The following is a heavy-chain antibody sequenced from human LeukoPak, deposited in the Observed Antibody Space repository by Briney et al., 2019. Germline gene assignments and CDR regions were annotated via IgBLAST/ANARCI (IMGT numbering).Heavy chain of an antibody. CDR2: ISRSSRDT. CDR3: ARGATFGVDISDY. J-gene: IGHJ4*02. Sequence: RGSLRHSCAVSGFTFSTYSMTWVRQAPGKGLEWVSSISRSSRDTYYADSVKGRFTISRDNAKNSLYLQMNSLRAEDTAVYYCARGATFGVDISDYWGPGTLVTVSS. V-gene: IGHV3-21*01. CDR1: GFTFSTYS. D-gene: IGHD3-3*01.